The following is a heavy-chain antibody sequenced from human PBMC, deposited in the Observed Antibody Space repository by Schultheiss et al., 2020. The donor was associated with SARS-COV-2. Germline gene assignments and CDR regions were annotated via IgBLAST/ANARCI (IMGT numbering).Heavy chain of an antibody. V-gene: IGHV3-33*01. CDR1: GFTFSSYG. CDR2: IWYDGSNK. J-gene: IGHJ4*02. D-gene: IGHD3-10*01. Sequence: GGSLRLSCAASGFTFSSYGMHWVRQAPGKGLEWVAVIWYDGSNKYYADSVKGRFTISRDNSKNTLYLQMNSLRAEDTAVYYCARDRGSGYGSGRMDYWGQGTLVTVSS. CDR3: ARDRGSGYGSGRMDY.